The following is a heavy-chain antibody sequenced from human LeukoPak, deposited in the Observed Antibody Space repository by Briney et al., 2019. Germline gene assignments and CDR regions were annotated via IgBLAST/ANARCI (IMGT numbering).Heavy chain of an antibody. CDR1: GFTFSSYA. V-gene: IGHV3-23*01. CDR3: AKTVFAASGPFDP. Sequence: PGGSLRLPCSASGFTFSSYAMSWVRQAPGKGLEWVSAISASGGSTYYADSVKGRFTISRDNSKNTLYLQMNSLRAEDTAVYYCAKTVFAASGPFDPWGQGTLVTVSS. J-gene: IGHJ5*02. D-gene: IGHD4-17*01. CDR2: ISASGGST.